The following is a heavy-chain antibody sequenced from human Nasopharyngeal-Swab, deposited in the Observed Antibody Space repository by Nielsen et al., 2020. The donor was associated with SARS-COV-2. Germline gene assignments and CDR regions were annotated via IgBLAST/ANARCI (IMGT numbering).Heavy chain of an antibody. CDR1: GFTFSSYS. J-gene: IGHJ3*02. V-gene: IGHV3-48*04. D-gene: IGHD2-8*01. CDR2: ISSSSSTI. CDR3: AGETKSDAFDI. Sequence: GESLKISCAASGFTFSSYSMNWVRQAPGKGLEWVSYISSSSSTIYYADSVKGRFTISRDNAKNSLYLQMNSLRAEDTAVYYCAGETKSDAFDIWGQGTMVTVSS.